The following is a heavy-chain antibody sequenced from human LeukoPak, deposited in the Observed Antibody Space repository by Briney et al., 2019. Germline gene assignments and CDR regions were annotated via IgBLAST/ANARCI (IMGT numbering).Heavy chain of an antibody. J-gene: IGHJ4*02. CDR3: AKGGPPTGASPRPWDFNH. V-gene: IGHV3-30-3*01. CDR2: ISYDGSNK. D-gene: IGHD1-26*01. CDR1: GFTFSSYA. Sequence: GRSLRLSCAASGFTFSSYAMHWVRQAPGKGLEWVAVISYDGSNKYYADSVKGRFTISRDNSKNTLYLQMNSLRVEDTAVYYCAKGGPPTGASPRPWDFNHWGQGALVTVSS.